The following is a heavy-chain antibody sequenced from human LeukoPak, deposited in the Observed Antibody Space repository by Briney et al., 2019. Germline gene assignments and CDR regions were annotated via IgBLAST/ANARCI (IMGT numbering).Heavy chain of an antibody. V-gene: IGHV3-48*03. CDR1: GFTFSSYE. D-gene: IGHD6-19*01. CDR3: ATSIAVAGTGFDY. J-gene: IGHJ4*02. Sequence: GGSLRLSCAASGFTFSSYEMNWVRQAPGKGLEWVSYISSSGSTIYYADSVKGRFTISRDNSKNTLYLQMNSLRAEDTAVYYCATSIAVAGTGFDYWGQGTLVTVSS. CDR2: ISSSGSTI.